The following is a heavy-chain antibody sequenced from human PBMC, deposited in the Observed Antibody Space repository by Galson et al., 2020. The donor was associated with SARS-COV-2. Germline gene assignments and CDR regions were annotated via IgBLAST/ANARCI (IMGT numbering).Heavy chain of an antibody. Sequence: GGSLRLSCAASGFTFDNYGMHWVRQVPGKGLEWVSLITGDGDTTYYADSVKGRFTISRDNSRNSLHLQMSSLTIEDTAVYYCAKDNSAYSYGFVGGTGDYFMDVWGKGTTVTVSS. J-gene: IGHJ6*03. V-gene: IGHV3-43*02. D-gene: IGHD5-18*01. CDR1: GFTFDNYG. CDR2: ITGDGDTT. CDR3: AKDNSAYSYGFVGGTGDYFMDV.